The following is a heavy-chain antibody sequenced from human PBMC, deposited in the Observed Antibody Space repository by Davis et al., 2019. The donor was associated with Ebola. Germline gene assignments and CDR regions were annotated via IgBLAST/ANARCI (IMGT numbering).Heavy chain of an antibody. J-gene: IGHJ5*02. V-gene: IGHV3-73*01. CDR2: SSIKVNSYVT. CDR3: TRQGKSNWFDP. CDR1: GSTLSATA. Sequence: GGPLRPPCAVLGSTLSATAMHWLRQPSGRVWKLVDRSSIKVNSYVTIYAASVGGRFTISRDDSKDTTYLQMNSLKIEDTAVYYCTRQGKSNWFDPWGPGALVTVSS.